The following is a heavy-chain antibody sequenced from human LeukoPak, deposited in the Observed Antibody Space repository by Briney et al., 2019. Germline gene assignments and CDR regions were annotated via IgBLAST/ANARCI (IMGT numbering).Heavy chain of an antibody. CDR2: INAGNGKT. D-gene: IGHD4-17*01. V-gene: IGHV1-3*01. J-gene: IGHJ4*02. CDR3: ARARWTSTVTTYYLDY. CDR1: GYTFTDYA. Sequence: GASVKVSCKTSGYTFTDYAVQWVRQAPGQRLEWMGWINAGNGKTKYSQKFQDRVTITRDTSATTAYLDLNSLRSEDTAAYYCARARWTSTVTTYYLDYWGQGTLVTVSS.